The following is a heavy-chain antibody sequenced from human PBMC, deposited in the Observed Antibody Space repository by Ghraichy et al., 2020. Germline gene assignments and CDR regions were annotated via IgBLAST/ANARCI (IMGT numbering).Heavy chain of an antibody. CDR1: GFILRGYA. Sequence: GGSLRLSCTTSGFILRGYAMTWVRRAPGKGLEWVGFIRNQGYGGTPEYAASVKGRFTISRDDSESIAYLQMNSLKSEDTAVYYCTRDLGDGDFGYGYWGQGTLVTVSS. CDR3: TRDLGDGDFGYGY. J-gene: IGHJ4*02. CDR2: IRNQGYGGTP. D-gene: IGHD4-17*01. V-gene: IGHV3-49*04.